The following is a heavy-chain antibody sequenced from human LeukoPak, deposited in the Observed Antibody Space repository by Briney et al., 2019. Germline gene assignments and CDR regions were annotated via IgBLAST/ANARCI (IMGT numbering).Heavy chain of an antibody. CDR1: GGSISSSSYY. Sequence: SETLSLTCTVSGGSISSSSYYWGWIRQPPGKGLEWIGSINYSGSTYYNPSLKSRVTISVDTSEKQISLKLRSVTTADTAVYYCARLHTDYYGSSGYYLFDYWGQGTLVTVSS. CDR2: INYSGST. J-gene: IGHJ4*02. D-gene: IGHD3-22*01. V-gene: IGHV4-39*01. CDR3: ARLHTDYYGSSGYYLFDY.